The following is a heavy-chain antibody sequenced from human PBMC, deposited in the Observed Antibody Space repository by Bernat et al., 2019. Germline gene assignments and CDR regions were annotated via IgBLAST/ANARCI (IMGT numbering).Heavy chain of an antibody. CDR3: AKENYYYYMDV. CDR1: GFTFSSYA. J-gene: IGHJ6*03. V-gene: IGHV3-30-3*01. Sequence: QVQLVESGGGVVQPGRSLRLSCAASGFTFSSYAMHWVRQAPGKGLEWVAVISYDGSNKYYADSVKGRFTISRDNAKNSLYLQMNSLRAEDTALYYCAKENYYYYMDVWGKGTTVTVSS. CDR2: ISYDGSNK.